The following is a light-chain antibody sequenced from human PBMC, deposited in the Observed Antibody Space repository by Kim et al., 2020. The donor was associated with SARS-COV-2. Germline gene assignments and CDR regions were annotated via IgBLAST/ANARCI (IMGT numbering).Light chain of an antibody. J-gene: IGLJ3*02. Sequence: SSELTQDPAVSVALGQTVRITCQGDSLRNSHATWYQRKPGQAPLLVIYGKNNRPSGIPDRFSGSSSGNTASLTITGALAEDEADYYRNSRDSSDNHPLFGGGTKVTVL. V-gene: IGLV3-19*01. CDR2: GKN. CDR1: SLRNSH. CDR3: NSRDSSDNHPL.